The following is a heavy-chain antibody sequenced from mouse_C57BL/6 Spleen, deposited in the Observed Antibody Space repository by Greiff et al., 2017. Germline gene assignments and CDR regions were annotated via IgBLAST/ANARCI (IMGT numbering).Heavy chain of an antibody. V-gene: IGHV1-39*01. CDR1: GYSFTDYN. CDR3: ERRENYGSDWYFDD. Sequence: VQLKQSGPELVMPGASVTISCKASGYSFTDYNMNWVKQSNGKSLEWIGVINPNYGTTSYNQKFKGKATLTVDQSSSTAYMQLNSLTSEDSAVYSCERRENYGSDWYFDDWGTGTTVTVSS. J-gene: IGHJ1*03. D-gene: IGHD1-1*01. CDR2: INPNYGTT.